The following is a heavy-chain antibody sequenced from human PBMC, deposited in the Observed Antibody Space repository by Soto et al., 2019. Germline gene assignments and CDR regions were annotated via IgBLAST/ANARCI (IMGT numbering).Heavy chain of an antibody. CDR1: GVTFSSET. CDR3: ATELGANHARPFES. V-gene: IGHV1-69*01. J-gene: IGHJ4*02. CDR2: IIPLFGTA. D-gene: IGHD3-10*01. Sequence: QVQLVQSGAEVKKPGSSVKVSCKASGVTFSSETISWVRQSPGQGLEWVGGIIPLFGTANYAQKFQGRVTITADESTRTLYIELRSLRSADTAVYYCATELGANHARPFESWCQGTLVTVSS.